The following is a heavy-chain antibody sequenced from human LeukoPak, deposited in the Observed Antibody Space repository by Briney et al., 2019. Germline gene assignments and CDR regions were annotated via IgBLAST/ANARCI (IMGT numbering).Heavy chain of an antibody. J-gene: IGHJ4*02. D-gene: IGHD5-12*01. CDR2: INPSSGGT. Sequence: GASVKVSRRASGYTFTGYYMHWVRQAPGQGLEWMGWINPSSGGTNYAQKFQGRVTMTRDTSISTAYMELSSLRSDDTAVYYCARRGYSGYDFYIDYWGQGTLVTVSS. CDR3: ARRGYSGYDFYIDY. V-gene: IGHV1-2*02. CDR1: GYTFTGYY.